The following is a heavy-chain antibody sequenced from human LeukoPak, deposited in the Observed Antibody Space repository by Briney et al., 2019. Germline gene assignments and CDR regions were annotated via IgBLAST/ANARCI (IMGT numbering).Heavy chain of an antibody. CDR2: ISAYNGNT. J-gene: IGHJ6*03. Sequence: ASVKVSCKASGYTFTSYGISWVRQAPGQGLEWMGWISAYNGNTNYAQKLQGRVTMTTDTSTSTAYMELRSLRSDDTAVYYCARVERKCSSTSCYNYYYYMDVWGKGITVTFSS. D-gene: IGHD2-2*02. CDR1: GYTFTSYG. V-gene: IGHV1-18*01. CDR3: ARVERKCSSTSCYNYYYYMDV.